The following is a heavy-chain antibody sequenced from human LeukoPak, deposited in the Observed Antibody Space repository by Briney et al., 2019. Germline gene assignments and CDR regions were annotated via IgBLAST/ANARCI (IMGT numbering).Heavy chain of an antibody. CDR1: GGSFSGYY. Sequence: SETLSLTCAVYGGSFSGYYWSWIRQPPGKGLEWIGEINHSGSTNYNPSLRSRVTISVDTSKNQFSLKLSSVTAADTAVYYCARGLRGATRRSFYYWGQGTLVTVSS. CDR3: ARGLRGATRRSFYY. J-gene: IGHJ4*02. D-gene: IGHD1-26*01. CDR2: INHSGST. V-gene: IGHV4-34*01.